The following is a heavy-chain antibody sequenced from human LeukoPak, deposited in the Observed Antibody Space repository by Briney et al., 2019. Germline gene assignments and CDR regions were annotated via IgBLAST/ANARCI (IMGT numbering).Heavy chain of an antibody. CDR3: VTQINGWVY. CDR2: INDRGSHT. D-gene: IGHD6-19*01. Sequence: GGSLRLSCAASGSTFSAFAMSWVRQAPGKGLEWVSGINDRGSHTYYAESVKGWFTISRDNSKNTVYLQMSSLRPEDTALYHCVTQINGWVYWGRGTLVTVSS. V-gene: IGHV3-23*01. J-gene: IGHJ4*02. CDR1: GSTFSAFA.